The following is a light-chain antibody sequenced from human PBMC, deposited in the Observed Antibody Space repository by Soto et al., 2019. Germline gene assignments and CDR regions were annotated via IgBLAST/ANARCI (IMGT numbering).Light chain of an antibody. CDR1: SSNIGSNT. V-gene: IGLV1-44*01. Sequence: QSVLTQPPSASGTPGQRVTISCSGSSSNIGSNTVNWYRQLPGTAPKLLIYANSQRPSGVPDRFSGSKSGTSASLAISGLQSEDEADYYCAAWEDSLHGYVFGTGTKLTVL. CDR3: AAWEDSLHGYV. J-gene: IGLJ1*01. CDR2: ANS.